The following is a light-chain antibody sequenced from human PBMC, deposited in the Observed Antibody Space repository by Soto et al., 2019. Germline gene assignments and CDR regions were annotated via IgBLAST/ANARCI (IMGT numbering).Light chain of an antibody. J-gene: IGKJ1*01. CDR1: QTVSNNY. V-gene: IGKV3-20*01. CDR3: QQYASAPLT. Sequence: EIVLTQSPDTLSVSPGERATLSCRASQTVSNNYLAWYQQKAGQAPRLVIYDASTRATGIPDRFSASGSGTDFTLTISRLEPEDFAVYFCQQYASAPLTFGQGTKVDI. CDR2: DAS.